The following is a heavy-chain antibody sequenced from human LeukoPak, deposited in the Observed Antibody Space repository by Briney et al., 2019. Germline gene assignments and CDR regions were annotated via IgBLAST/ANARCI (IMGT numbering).Heavy chain of an antibody. CDR1: GLTFINYA. CDR3: AKVGIVGPSAYYFDY. CDR2: ISSDDIT. D-gene: IGHD1-26*01. Sequence: GGSLRLSCAASGLTFINYAMNWARLAPGKGLEWVSAISSDDITYYADSVKGRFTISRDNSKNTVFLLMNSLRADDTAVYYCAKVGIVGPSAYYFDYWGQGTLVTVSS. J-gene: IGHJ4*02. V-gene: IGHV3-23*01.